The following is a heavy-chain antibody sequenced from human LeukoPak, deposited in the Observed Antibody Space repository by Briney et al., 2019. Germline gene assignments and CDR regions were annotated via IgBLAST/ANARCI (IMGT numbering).Heavy chain of an antibody. J-gene: IGHJ3*02. Sequence: SETLSLTCTVSGGSITGYCWSWIRQHPGKGLEWIGYIYYSGSTYYNPSLKSRLTISVDTSKNQFSLKLSSVTAADTAVYYCASADYEDAYIWGQGTMVTVSS. CDR2: IYYSGST. V-gene: IGHV4-31*03. D-gene: IGHD4-17*01. CDR3: ASADYEDAYI. CDR1: GGSITGYC.